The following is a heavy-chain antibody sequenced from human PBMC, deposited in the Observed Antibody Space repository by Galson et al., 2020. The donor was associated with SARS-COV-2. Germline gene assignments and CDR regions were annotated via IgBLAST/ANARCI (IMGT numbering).Heavy chain of an antibody. J-gene: IGHJ5*02. CDR3: ARDGDSGSYSGGWFDP. D-gene: IGHD1-26*01. CDR1: GFISSTYA. V-gene: IGHV3-23*01. Sequence: GESLKISCAVSGFISSTYAMSWVRQAPGKGLEWVSSISGGGFTTYYADSVKGRFTISRDISKNTLYLQMNSLRADDTAIYYCARDGDSGSYSGGWFDPWGQGTLVTVSS. CDR2: ISGGGFTT.